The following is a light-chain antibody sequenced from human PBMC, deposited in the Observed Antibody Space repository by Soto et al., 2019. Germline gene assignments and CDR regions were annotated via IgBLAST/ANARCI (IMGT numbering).Light chain of an antibody. CDR2: GAS. V-gene: IGKV3-20*01. CDR3: QQYGDSPWT. Sequence: EIVLTQSPGTLSLSPGERATLSCRASQSVSSSYLAWYQQKPGQAPRLLIYGASSRATGIPDRLSGSGSGTDFTLTISRLEPEDFAMYYCQQYGDSPWTFGQGTKVEIK. J-gene: IGKJ1*01. CDR1: QSVSSSY.